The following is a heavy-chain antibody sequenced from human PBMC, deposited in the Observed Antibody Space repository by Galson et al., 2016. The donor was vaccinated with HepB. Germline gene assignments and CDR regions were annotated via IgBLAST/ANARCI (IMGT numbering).Heavy chain of an antibody. D-gene: IGHD6-13*01. CDR3: AKRMSYSFAY. Sequence: SLRLSCAASGFTFSTYGMHWVRQSPGKGLEWVAFISYDGNGKYYADSVRGRFTISRDNSENMLYLEMNSLRADDRAVYYCAKRMSYSFAYWGQGTLVTVSS. V-gene: IGHV3-30*18. CDR2: ISYDGNGK. CDR1: GFTFSTYG. J-gene: IGHJ4*02.